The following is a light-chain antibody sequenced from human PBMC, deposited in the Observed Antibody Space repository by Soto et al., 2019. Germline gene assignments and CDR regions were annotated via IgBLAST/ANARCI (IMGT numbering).Light chain of an antibody. CDR1: QSVGSY. J-gene: IGKJ4*01. Sequence: EIVLTQSPATLSLSPGERATLSCRASQSVGSYLAWYQQKPGQAPRLLIYHASNRATGIPARFSGSGSGTDFSLTISSLEAEDFAVYYCQQRSNLLTFGGGTKVEIK. V-gene: IGKV3-11*01. CDR3: QQRSNLLT. CDR2: HAS.